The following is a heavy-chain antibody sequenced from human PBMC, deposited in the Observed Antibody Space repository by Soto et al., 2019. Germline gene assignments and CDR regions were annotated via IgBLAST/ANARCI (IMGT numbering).Heavy chain of an antibody. D-gene: IGHD3-10*01. CDR3: AASYGSGYRAFDY. J-gene: IGHJ4*02. CDR2: INPIVSMS. CDR1: GDTFSFYT. V-gene: IGHV1-69*02. Sequence: QVQLVQSGTEVKKPGSSVKVSCKASGDTFSFYTINWVRQAPGLGLEWVGRINPIVSMSNYAQKFQGRVSTTADKSTSTAYRELRSLRSDDTAMYFCAASYGSGYRAFDYWGQGALVIVSS.